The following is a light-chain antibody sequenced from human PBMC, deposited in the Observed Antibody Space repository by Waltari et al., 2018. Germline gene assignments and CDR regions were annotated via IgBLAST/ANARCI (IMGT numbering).Light chain of an antibody. CDR3: CAFAGYGVYV. V-gene: IGLV2-23*02. Sequence: SALTQPASVSGSPGQSISTSCTERSTDVADYALLSWYHHHPGGTPTLLIYAVSKRPSGVSSRFSGSKSGKTACLTISGLQAEDEGDYYCCAFAGYGVYVFGSGTHVAVL. CDR1: STDVADYAL. CDR2: AVS. J-gene: IGLJ1*01.